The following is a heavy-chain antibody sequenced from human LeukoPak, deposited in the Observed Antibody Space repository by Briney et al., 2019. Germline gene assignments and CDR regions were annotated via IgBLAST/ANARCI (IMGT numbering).Heavy chain of an antibody. J-gene: IGHJ4*02. D-gene: IGHD6-13*01. CDR3: ASSRVYSSSWPDY. CDR2: IIPIFGTA. V-gene: IGHV1-69*13. Sequence: SVKVSCKASGATFSSYAISWVRQAPGQGLEWMGGIIPIFGTANYAQKFQGRVTITADESTSTAYMELSSLRSEDTAVYYCASSRVYSSSWPDYWGQGTLVTVSS. CDR1: GATFSSYA.